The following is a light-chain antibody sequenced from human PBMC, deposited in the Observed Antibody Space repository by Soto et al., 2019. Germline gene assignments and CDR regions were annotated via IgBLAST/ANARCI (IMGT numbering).Light chain of an antibody. V-gene: IGLV3-9*01. CDR2: MNT. Sequence: SYELTQPLSVSVALGQTASITCGGNNIGSKNLHWYQQKPGQAPLLVIYMNTNRPSGIPERFSGSKSGNTATLTISRAQAGDEADYYCQIWYSSTSVVFGGGTKLTVL. CDR1: NIGSKN. CDR3: QIWYSSTSVV. J-gene: IGLJ2*01.